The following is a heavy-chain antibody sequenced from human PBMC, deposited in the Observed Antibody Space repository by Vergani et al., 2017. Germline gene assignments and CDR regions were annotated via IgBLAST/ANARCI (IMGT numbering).Heavy chain of an antibody. V-gene: IGHV3-13*01. CDR2: IGTAGDT. Sequence: EVQLVESGGGLVQPGGSLRLSCAASGFTFSTYDMHWVRQATGKGLEWVSAIGTAGDTYYRDSVQGRFTISRENAKNSLFLQLNSLRDGDTAVYFCARGGSAIFTMAYMDVWGTGAAVTVSS. CDR1: GFTFSTYD. D-gene: IGHD3-3*01. CDR3: ARGGSAIFTMAYMDV. J-gene: IGHJ6*03.